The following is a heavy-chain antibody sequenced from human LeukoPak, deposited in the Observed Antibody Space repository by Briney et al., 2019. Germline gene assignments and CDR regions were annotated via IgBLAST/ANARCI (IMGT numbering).Heavy chain of an antibody. D-gene: IGHD3-10*01. Sequence: GESLKISCKGSGYSFTSYWIGWVRQMPGKGLEWMGIIYPGGSDTRYSPSFQGQVTLSAAKSIRTAYLQWSSLKASDTAMYYCARSYGSGSYWFDPWGQGTLVTVSS. CDR3: ARSYGSGSYWFDP. J-gene: IGHJ5*02. CDR1: GYSFTSYW. CDR2: IYPGGSDT. V-gene: IGHV5-51*01.